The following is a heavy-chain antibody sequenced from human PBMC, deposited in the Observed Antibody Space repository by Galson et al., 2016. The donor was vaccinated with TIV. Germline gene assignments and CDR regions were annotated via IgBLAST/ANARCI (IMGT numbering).Heavy chain of an antibody. J-gene: IGHJ6*03. CDR2: LNWNGGST. D-gene: IGHD5-18*01. CDR3: ARDGVVDASMDYYYYYYLDF. Sequence: SLRLSCAASGFTFDDYSMSWVRQAPGKGLEWVSGLNWNGGSTDYADSVQGRFTISRDNAKNSLYLQMNSLRPEDTAMYYCARDGVVDASMDYYYYYYLDFWGKGTTVTVSS. V-gene: IGHV3-20*04. CDR1: GFTFDDYS.